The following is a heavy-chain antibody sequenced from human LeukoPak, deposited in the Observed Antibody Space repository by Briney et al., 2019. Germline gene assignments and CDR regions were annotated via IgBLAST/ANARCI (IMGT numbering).Heavy chain of an antibody. CDR2: ISYDGSNK. CDR3: AKDRDIVVVVAATTHLEY. V-gene: IGHV3-30*18. Sequence: SCKASGYTFTTYYMHWVRQAPGKGLEWVAVISYDGSNKYYADSVKGRFTISRDNSKNTLYLQMNSLRAEDTAVYYCAKDRDIVVVVAATTHLEYWGQGTLVTVSS. CDR1: GYTFTTYY. D-gene: IGHD2-15*01. J-gene: IGHJ4*02.